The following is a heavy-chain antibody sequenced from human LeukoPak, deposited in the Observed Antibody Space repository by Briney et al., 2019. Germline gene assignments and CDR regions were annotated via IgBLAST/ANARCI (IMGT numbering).Heavy chain of an antibody. J-gene: IGHJ4*02. Sequence: GGSLRLSCAVSGFTFSSEAMGWVRQLPGGGLEWVSTIRPAGGTTYYAESMKGRFTISRDNSKSTLYLQMNSLRVEDTAVYYCTKVRSGSSSWALRVFDYWGQGALVTVSS. CDR3: TKVRSGSSSWALRVFDY. V-gene: IGHV3-23*01. CDR1: GFTFSSEA. CDR2: IRPAGGTT. D-gene: IGHD6-13*01.